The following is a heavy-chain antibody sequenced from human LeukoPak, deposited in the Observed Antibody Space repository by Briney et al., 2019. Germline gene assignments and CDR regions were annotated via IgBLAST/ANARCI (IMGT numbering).Heavy chain of an antibody. CDR3: ARDGPPGIAVAGTVGHWFDP. J-gene: IGHJ5*02. Sequence: SVKGRFTISRDNAKNSLYLQMNSLRAEDTAVYYCARDGPPGIAVAGTVGHWFDPWGQGTLVTVSS. D-gene: IGHD6-19*01. V-gene: IGHV3-21*01.